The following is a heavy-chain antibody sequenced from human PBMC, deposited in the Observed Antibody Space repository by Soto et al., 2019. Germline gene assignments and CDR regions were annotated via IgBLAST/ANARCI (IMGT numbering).Heavy chain of an antibody. Sequence: QVQLVESGGGVVQPGTSLRLSCAASGFSFSSYGMHWVRQAPGKGLEWVAVIWYDGSNKYYADSVKGRFTISRDNSKNTLYLQMNSLRAEDTAVYYCARGHVPAAMGYYYGMDVWGQGTTVTVSS. CDR2: IWYDGSNK. CDR3: ARGHVPAAMGYYYGMDV. D-gene: IGHD2-2*01. J-gene: IGHJ6*02. CDR1: GFSFSSYG. V-gene: IGHV3-33*01.